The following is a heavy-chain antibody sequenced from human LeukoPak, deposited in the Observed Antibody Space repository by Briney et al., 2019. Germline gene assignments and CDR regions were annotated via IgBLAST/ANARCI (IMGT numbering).Heavy chain of an antibody. Sequence: GGSLRLSCAASGFTFSSYGMHWVRQAPGKGLEWVAVISYDGSNKYYADSVKGRFTISRDNSKNTLYLQMNSLRAEDTAVYYCAKGGNDLGHYFDYWGQGTLVTVSS. CDR2: ISYDGSNK. V-gene: IGHV3-30*18. CDR3: AKGGNDLGHYFDY. J-gene: IGHJ4*02. D-gene: IGHD1-1*01. CDR1: GFTFSSYG.